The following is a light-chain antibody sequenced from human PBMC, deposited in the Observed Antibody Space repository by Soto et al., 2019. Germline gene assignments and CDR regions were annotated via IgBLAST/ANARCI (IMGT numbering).Light chain of an antibody. V-gene: IGLV2-14*01. CDR2: EVS. J-gene: IGLJ2*01. CDR1: SSDVGGYNY. CDR3: SSYTSSSTLVV. Sequence: QSVLTQPASVSGSPGQSITISCTGTSSDVGGYNYVSWYQQHPGKAPKLMIYEVSNRPSGVSNRFSGSKSGNMASLTISGLQAEEEADYYCSSYTSSSTLVVFGGGTKLTVL.